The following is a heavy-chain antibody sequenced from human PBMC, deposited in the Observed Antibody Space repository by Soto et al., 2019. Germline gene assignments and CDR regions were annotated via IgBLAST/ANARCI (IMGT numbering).Heavy chain of an antibody. J-gene: IGHJ5*02. CDR2: IYHSGST. Sequence: SETLSLTCAVSGGSISTTHWWTWVRQPPGKGLEWIGEIYHSGSTNYNPSLKSRVTISVDNSKNQFSLKLSSVTAADTAVYYCARKSYYDPYHFAPWGQGTLVTVSS. CDR1: GGSISTTHW. V-gene: IGHV4-4*02. D-gene: IGHD3-22*01. CDR3: ARKSYYDPYHFAP.